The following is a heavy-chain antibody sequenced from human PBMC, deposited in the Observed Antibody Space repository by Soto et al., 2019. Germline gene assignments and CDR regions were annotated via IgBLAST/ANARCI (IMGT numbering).Heavy chain of an antibody. CDR1: GYSFTNYW. CDR3: ARFHHTGWYVDY. J-gene: IGHJ4*02. CDR2: IYPGDSDT. D-gene: IGHD6-19*01. V-gene: IGHV5-51*01. Sequence: GESLKISCKGSGYSFTNYWIGWERQMPGKGLEWMGIIYPGDSDTRYSPSFQGQVTMSADKSISTAYLQWSSLKASDSATYYCARFHHTGWYVDYWGQGTLVTVSS.